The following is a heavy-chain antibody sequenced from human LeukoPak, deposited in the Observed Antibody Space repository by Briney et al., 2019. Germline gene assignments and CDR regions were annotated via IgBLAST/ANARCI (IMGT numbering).Heavy chain of an antibody. J-gene: IGHJ4*02. CDR2: ISYDGSNE. Sequence: GGSLRLSCAASGFTFSNYAMHWVRQAPGKGVEWVAVISYDGSNEYYADSVKGRFTISRDNSKNTLYLQMNSLRAEDTAVYYCAIRPRGYSYGRLDYWGQGTLVTVSS. CDR3: AIRPRGYSYGRLDY. CDR1: GFTFSNYA. V-gene: IGHV3-30*04. D-gene: IGHD5-18*01.